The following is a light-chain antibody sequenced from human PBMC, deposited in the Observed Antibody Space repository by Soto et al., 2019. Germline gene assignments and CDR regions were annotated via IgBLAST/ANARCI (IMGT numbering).Light chain of an antibody. J-gene: IGKJ5*01. V-gene: IGKV1-33*01. CDR1: QDISNY. CDR3: QQSDSLPIT. Sequence: DIQMTQSPSSLSASVGDRVTITCRASQDISNYLNCYQQRPGKAPKLLIYDASNLERGVPSRFSGTRSGTHFTFAITRLQPEDVATYYCQQSDSLPITFGNGTRLEI. CDR2: DAS.